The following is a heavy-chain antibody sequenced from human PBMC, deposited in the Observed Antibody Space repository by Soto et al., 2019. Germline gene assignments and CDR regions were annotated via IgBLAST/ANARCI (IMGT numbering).Heavy chain of an antibody. Sequence: PGESLKISCEGSGYSFTSYWISWVRQMPGKGPERMGRIDPSDSYTNYSPSFQGHVTISADKSISTAYLQWSSLKASDTAMYYCARHQMGATYYYYYGMDVWGQGTTVTVSS. V-gene: IGHV5-10-1*01. CDR1: GYSFTSYW. D-gene: IGHD1-26*01. CDR2: IDPSDSYT. CDR3: ARHQMGATYYYYYGMDV. J-gene: IGHJ6*02.